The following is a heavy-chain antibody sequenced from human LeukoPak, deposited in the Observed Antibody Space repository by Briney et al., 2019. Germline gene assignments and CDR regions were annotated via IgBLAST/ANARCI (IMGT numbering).Heavy chain of an antibody. Sequence: SETLSLTCTVSGGSISSSSYYWGWIRQPPGKGLEWIGSIYYSGSTYYNPSLKSRVTISVDTSKNQFSLKLSSVTAADTAVYYRARRGLAGPPDYWGQGTLVTVSS. V-gene: IGHV4-39*01. J-gene: IGHJ4*02. CDR3: ARRGLAGPPDY. D-gene: IGHD6-13*01. CDR2: IYYSGST. CDR1: GGSISSSSYY.